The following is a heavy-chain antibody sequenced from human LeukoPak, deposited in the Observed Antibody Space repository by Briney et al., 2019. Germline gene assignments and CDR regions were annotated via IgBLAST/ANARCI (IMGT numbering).Heavy chain of an antibody. J-gene: IGHJ5*02. D-gene: IGHD6-19*01. CDR3: ATCKARGLVWEWLDP. V-gene: IGHV1-2*02. CDR2: INPNSGGT. Sequence: GASVKVSCKASGYTFTGYYMHWVRQAPGQGLEWMGWINPNSGGTNYAQKFQGRVTMTRDTSISTAYMELSSLRSEDTAVYYCATCKARGLVWEWLDPWGQGTLVTVSS. CDR1: GYTFTGYY.